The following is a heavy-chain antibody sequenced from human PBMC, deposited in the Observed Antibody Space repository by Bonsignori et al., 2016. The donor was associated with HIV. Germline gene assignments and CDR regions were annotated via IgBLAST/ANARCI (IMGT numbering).Heavy chain of an antibody. D-gene: IGHD3-3*01. J-gene: IGHJ3*02. CDR2: IYYSGST. CDR3: ARDYRFWSGIDI. V-gene: IGHV4-39*07. Sequence: SETLSLTCTVSGGSISSSSYYWGWIRQPPGKGLEWIGSIYYSGSTYYNPSLKSRVTISVDTSKNQFSLKLSSVTAADTAVYYCARDYRFWSGIDIWGQGTMVTVSS. CDR1: GGSISSSSYY.